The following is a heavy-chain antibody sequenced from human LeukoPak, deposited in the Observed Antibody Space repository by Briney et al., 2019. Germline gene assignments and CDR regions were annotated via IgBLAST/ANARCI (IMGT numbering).Heavy chain of an antibody. J-gene: IGHJ5*02. CDR1: GGSISSSSYY. CDR3: ARHTPYSSPKT. V-gene: IGHV4-39*01. CDR2: IYYSGST. D-gene: IGHD6-13*01. Sequence: SETLSLTCTVPGGSISSSSYYWGWIRQPPGKGLEWIGRIYYSGSTYYNPSLKSRVTISVDTSKNQFSLKLSSVTAADTAVYYCARHTPYSSPKTWGQVTLVTVAS.